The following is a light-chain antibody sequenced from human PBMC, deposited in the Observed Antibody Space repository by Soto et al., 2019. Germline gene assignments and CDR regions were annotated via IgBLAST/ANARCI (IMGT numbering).Light chain of an antibody. CDR3: QQRFNWPRFT. CDR1: QSVSSY. CDR2: DAS. Sequence: EIVLTQSPATLSLSPGERATLSCRASQSVSSYLAWYQQKPGQAPRLLIYDASNRATGIPARFSGGGSGTEFTLAISSLEPEDFAVSYCQQRFNWPRFTFGQGTKLEIK. V-gene: IGKV3-11*01. J-gene: IGKJ2*01.